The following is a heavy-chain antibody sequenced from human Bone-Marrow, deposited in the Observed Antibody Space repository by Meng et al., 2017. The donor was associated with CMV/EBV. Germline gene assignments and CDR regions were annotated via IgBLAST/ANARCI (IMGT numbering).Heavy chain of an antibody. CDR3: ARDDAEGGMDV. CDR1: GFTVSSKY. CDR2: IYRDGST. V-gene: IGHV3-53*05. Sequence: GESLKISCAASGFTVSSKYMTWVRQTPGKGLEWVSVIYRDGSTYYADSVEGRFTVSRDNTKNTLYLQMNSLRAEDTAVYYCARDDAEGGMDVWGQGTTVTGSS. J-gene: IGHJ6*01.